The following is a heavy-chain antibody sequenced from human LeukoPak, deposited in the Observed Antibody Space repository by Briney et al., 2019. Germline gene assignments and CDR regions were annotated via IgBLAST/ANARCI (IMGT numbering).Heavy chain of an antibody. D-gene: IGHD3-22*01. V-gene: IGHV3-7*01. Sequence: PGGSLRLSCATSGFTFSSEWMTWVRQVPGKGLEWVANIRKDGAANYYLGSVKGRFTISRDNAKKSLYLQINSLRVDDTAVYYCVRAXXXRXDSRGNXGXXFXXWGQGXLVTVSS. CDR3: VRAXXXRXDSRGNXGXXFXX. CDR1: GFTFSSEW. J-gene: IGHJ4*02. CDR2: IRKDGAAN.